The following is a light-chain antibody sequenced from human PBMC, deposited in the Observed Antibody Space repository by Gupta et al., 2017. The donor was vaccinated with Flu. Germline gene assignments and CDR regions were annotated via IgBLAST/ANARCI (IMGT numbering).Light chain of an antibody. CDR1: QSVSSSF. CDR3: QQYGSSLT. V-gene: IGKV3-20*01. Sequence: SPGTLSLSPGERATLSCRASQSVSSSFLAWYQQKPGQAPRLLIYDASSRATGVPDRFSGSGSGTDFTLTISRLEPEDFAVYYCQQYGSSLT. CDR2: DAS. J-gene: IGKJ3*01.